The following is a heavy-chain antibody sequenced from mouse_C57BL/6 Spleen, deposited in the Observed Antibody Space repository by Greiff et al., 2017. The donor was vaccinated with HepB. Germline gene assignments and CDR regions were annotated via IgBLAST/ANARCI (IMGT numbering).Heavy chain of an antibody. V-gene: IGHV14-1*01. Sequence: VQLQQSGAELVRPGASVKLSCTASGFNIKDYYMHWVKQRPEQGLEWIGRIDPEDGDTEYAPKFQGKATMTADTSSNTAYLQLSSLTSEDTAVYYCTTSYYYGSSPFDDWGQGTTLTVSS. CDR3: TTSYYYGSSPFDD. J-gene: IGHJ2*01. CDR1: GFNIKDYY. CDR2: IDPEDGDT. D-gene: IGHD1-1*01.